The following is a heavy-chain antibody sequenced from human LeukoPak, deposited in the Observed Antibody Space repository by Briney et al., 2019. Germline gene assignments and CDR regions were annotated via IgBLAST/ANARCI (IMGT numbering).Heavy chain of an antibody. CDR2: IYYSGST. Sequence: GSLRLSCAASGFTVSSNYMSWVRQAPGKGLEWIGSIYYSGSTYYNPSLKSRVTISVDTSKNQFSLKLSSVTAADTAVYYCARVSRDGYNYVQIDYWGQGTLVTVSS. CDR1: GFTVSSNY. D-gene: IGHD5-24*01. J-gene: IGHJ4*02. CDR3: ARVSRDGYNYVQIDY. V-gene: IGHV4-39*07.